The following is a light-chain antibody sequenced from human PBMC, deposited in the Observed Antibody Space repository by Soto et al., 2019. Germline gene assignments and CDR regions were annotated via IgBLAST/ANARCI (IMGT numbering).Light chain of an antibody. CDR2: NTN. J-gene: IGLJ2*01. CDR1: SGSGSTSYY. CDR3: VLYMGGGISL. Sequence: QTVVTQEPSFSVSPGGTVTLTCGLDSGSGSTSYYPNWYQQIPGQAPRTLICNTNTRSSGVPARFSGSIRGNKAALTIAGSQADDESDYYCVLYMGGGISLFGGGTKLTVL. V-gene: IGLV8-61*01.